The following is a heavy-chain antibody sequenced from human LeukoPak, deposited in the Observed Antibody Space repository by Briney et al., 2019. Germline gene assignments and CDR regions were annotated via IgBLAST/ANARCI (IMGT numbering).Heavy chain of an antibody. J-gene: IGHJ4*02. V-gene: IGHV1-69*04. Sequence: SVKVSCKASGGTFSSYAISWVRQAPGQGLEWMGRIVPIFGIANYAQKFQGRVTITADKSTSTAYMELSSLRSEDAAVYYCAAGGDSSGLDYWGQGTLVTVSS. CDR2: IVPIFGIA. CDR1: GGTFSSYA. D-gene: IGHD3-22*01. CDR3: AAGGDSSGLDY.